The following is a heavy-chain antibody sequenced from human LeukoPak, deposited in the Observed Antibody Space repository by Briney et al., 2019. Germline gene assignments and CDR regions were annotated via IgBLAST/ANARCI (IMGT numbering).Heavy chain of an antibody. CDR3: ARQVSGWFDP. J-gene: IGHJ5*02. Sequence: SETLSLTCTVSGGSISSYYWSWIRQPPGKGLEWIGYIYYSGSTNYNPSLKSRVTISVDTSKNQFSLKLSSVTAADTAVYYCARQVSGWFDPWGQGTLVTVS. CDR2: IYYSGST. CDR1: GGSISSYY. V-gene: IGHV4-59*08. D-gene: IGHD1-14*01.